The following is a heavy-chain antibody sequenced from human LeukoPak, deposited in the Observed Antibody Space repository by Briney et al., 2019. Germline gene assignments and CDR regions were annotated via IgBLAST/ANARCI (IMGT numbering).Heavy chain of an antibody. Sequence: GGSLRLSCAASGFTFSSYGMSWVRQAPGKGLEWVSAISGSGGSTYYADSVKGRFTISRDNAKNSLYLQMNSLRAEDTAVYYCARDVLHTHDYWGQGTLVTVSS. J-gene: IGHJ4*02. V-gene: IGHV3-23*01. CDR3: ARDVLHTHDY. CDR2: ISGSGGST. D-gene: IGHD2-8*01. CDR1: GFTFSSYG.